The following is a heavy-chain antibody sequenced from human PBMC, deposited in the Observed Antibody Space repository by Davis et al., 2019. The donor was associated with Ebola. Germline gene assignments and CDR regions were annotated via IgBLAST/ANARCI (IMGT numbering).Heavy chain of an antibody. J-gene: IGHJ6*02. V-gene: IGHV3-21*06. D-gene: IGHD4-17*01. CDR2: ITSRSGYI. CDR1: GFTFSLSD. CDR3: VSTRDYGDYGMDV. Sequence: PGGSLRLSCAASGFTFSLSDMNWVRQAPGRGLEWVSSITSRSGYIYYADSVKGRFTISRDNAKNSLHLQLNSLRAEDTAVYYCVSTRDYGDYGMDVWGQGTTVTVSS.